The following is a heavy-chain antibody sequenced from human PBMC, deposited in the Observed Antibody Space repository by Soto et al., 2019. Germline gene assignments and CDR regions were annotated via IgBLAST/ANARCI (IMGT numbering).Heavy chain of an antibody. CDR2: IYYSGST. J-gene: IGHJ4*02. V-gene: IGHV4-59*01. CDR3: ARGKVRYYFDY. Sequence: SETLSLTCTVSGGSISSYYWSWIRQPPGKGLEWIGYIYYSGSTNYNPSLKSRVTISVDTSKNQFSLKLSSVTAADTAVYYCARGKVRYYFDYWGQGTLVTVS. CDR1: GGSISSYY.